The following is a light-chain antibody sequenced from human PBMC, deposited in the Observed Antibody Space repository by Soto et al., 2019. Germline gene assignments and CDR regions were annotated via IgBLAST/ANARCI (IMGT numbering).Light chain of an antibody. CDR1: SSDVGSYNR. CDR2: EVS. CDR3: SSYTSSSTSRDV. V-gene: IGLV2-18*02. J-gene: IGLJ1*01. Sequence: QSALTQPPSVSGSPGQSVTISCTGTSSDVGSYNRVSWYQQPPGTAPKLMIYEVSNRPSGVPDRFSGSKSGNTASLTISGLQAEDEADYYCSSYTSSSTSRDVFGTGTKVTVL.